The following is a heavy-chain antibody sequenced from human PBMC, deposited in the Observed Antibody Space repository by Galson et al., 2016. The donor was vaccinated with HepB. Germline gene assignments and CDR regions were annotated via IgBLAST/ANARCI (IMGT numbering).Heavy chain of an antibody. CDR2: IFYDGSSK. D-gene: IGHD5-24*01. V-gene: IGHV3-30*18. Sequence: SLRLSCAASGFTFNNCGMHWVRQAPGKGLEWVADIFYDGSSKNYADSVKGRFTISRDNSKNTLFLQMTSLTAEDTAVYYCAKDLGRWLQFHQCDSWGQGTLVTVSS. J-gene: IGHJ4*02. CDR3: AKDLGRWLQFHQCDS. CDR1: GFTFNNCG.